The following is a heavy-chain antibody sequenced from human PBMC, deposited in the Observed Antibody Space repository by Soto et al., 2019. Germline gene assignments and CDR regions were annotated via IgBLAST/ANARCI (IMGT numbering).Heavy chain of an antibody. Sequence: SETLALACTVSGGSVSSYEWSWIRQPPGKGLEWIGYIYYSGSTNYNPSLKSRVTISVDTSKNQFSPKLSSVTAADTAVYYCARDRFGDYSRMDVWGQGTTVTVSS. J-gene: IGHJ6*02. CDR1: GGSVSSYE. CDR2: IYYSGST. CDR3: ARDRFGDYSRMDV. D-gene: IGHD3-10*01. V-gene: IGHV4-59*02.